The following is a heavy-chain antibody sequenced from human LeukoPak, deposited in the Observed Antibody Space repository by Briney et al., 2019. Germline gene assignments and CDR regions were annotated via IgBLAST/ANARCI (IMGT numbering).Heavy chain of an antibody. J-gene: IGHJ6*02. CDR2: ISYDGSNK. V-gene: IGHV3-30*03. CDR1: GFMFSSYG. Sequence: GGSLRLSCAASGFMFSSYGMHWVRQAPGKGLEWVAVISYDGSNKYYADSVKGRFTISRDNAKNSLYLQMNSLRAEDTAVYYCARDPTYGMDVWGQGTTVTVSS. CDR3: ARDPTYGMDV.